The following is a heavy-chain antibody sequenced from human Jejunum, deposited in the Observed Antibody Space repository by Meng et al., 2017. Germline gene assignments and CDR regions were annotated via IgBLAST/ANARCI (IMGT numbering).Heavy chain of an antibody. J-gene: IGHJ5*02. D-gene: IGHD1-26*01. Sequence: QVTRPESGPGLVRRSQTLSLPCAGSGDSISGYYWIWIRQPAGKELEWIGRIYISGTTNFNPAFESRVTMSVDTSKNEVSLHMNSVTAADTAVYYCARGGPSGGFDPWGQGTLVTVS. CDR1: GDSISGYY. CDR2: IYISGTT. V-gene: IGHV4-4*07. CDR3: ARGGPSGGFDP.